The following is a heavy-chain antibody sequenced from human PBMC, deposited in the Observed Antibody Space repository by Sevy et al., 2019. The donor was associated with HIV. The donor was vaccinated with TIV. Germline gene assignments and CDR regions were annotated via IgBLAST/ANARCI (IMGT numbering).Heavy chain of an antibody. J-gene: IGHJ3*02. CDR1: GITISDYT. Sequence: GGSLRLSYTASGITISDYTMSWVRQAPGRGLEWVSFISSSSNYLYYADSVKGRFTVSSDNAKNSLYVQMNSLRAEDTAIYFCARDRVAGTTTANDAFDIWGQGTMVTVSS. CDR2: ISSSSNYL. V-gene: IGHV3-21*01. D-gene: IGHD1-7*01. CDR3: ARDRVAGTTTANDAFDI.